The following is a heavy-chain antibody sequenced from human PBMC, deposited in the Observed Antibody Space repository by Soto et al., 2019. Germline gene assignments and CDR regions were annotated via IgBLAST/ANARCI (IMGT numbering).Heavy chain of an antibody. V-gene: IGHV4-39*01. CDR1: GGSISSSSYY. D-gene: IGHD5-12*01. CDR3: ARRAGWLQLEVH. CDR2: IYYSGST. Sequence: KSSETLSLTCTVSGGSISSSSYYWGWIRQPPGKGLEWIGSIYYSGSTYYNPSLKSRVTISVDTSKNQFSLKLSSVTAADTAVYYCARRAGWLQLEVHWGQGTLVTVSS. J-gene: IGHJ4*02.